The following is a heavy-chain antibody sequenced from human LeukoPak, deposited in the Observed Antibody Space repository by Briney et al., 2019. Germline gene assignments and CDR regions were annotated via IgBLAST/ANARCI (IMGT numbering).Heavy chain of an antibody. CDR1: GYTFTGYY. D-gene: IGHD3-10*01. CDR3: ARDLRGYYYYMDV. CDR2: INPNSGGT. Sequence: ASVKVSCKASGYTFTGYYMHWVRQAPGQGLEWMGRINPNSGGTNYAQKFQGRVTMTRDTSISTAYMELSRLRSDDTAVYYCARDLRGYYYYMDVWGKGTTVTVS. V-gene: IGHV1-2*06. J-gene: IGHJ6*03.